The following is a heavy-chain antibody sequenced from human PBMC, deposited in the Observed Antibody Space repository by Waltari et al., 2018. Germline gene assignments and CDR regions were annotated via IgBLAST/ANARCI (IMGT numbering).Heavy chain of an antibody. CDR2: MNPNSGNT. Sequence: VQLVQSGAEVKKPGASVKVSCKASGDTFTSYDINWVRQATGQGLEWIGWMNPNSGNTGYAQKFQGRVTMTRNTSISTAYMELSSLRSEDTAVYYCARLGDWRFGDPFDYWGQGTLVTVSS. D-gene: IGHD3-10*01. J-gene: IGHJ4*02. CDR1: GDTFTSYD. CDR3: ARLGDWRFGDPFDY. V-gene: IGHV1-8*01.